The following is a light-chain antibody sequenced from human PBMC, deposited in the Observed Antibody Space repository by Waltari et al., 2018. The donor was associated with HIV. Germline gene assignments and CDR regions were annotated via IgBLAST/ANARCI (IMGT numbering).Light chain of an antibody. CDR2: WNS. V-gene: IGLV1-47*01. CDR3: ASWDDSLSGWV. CDR1: SSNIGSHY. J-gene: IGLJ3*02. Sequence: SVLTQPPSASRTPGQRVTISCSGSSSNIGSHYVYWYQYFPGATPNLLIYWNSQLPPGVPDRFSGSKAGTSASLAISGRRPEDETDYYCASWDDSLSGWVFGGGTKVTVL.